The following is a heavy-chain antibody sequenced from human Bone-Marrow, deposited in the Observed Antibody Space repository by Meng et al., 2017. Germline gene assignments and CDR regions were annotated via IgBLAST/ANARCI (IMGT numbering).Heavy chain of an antibody. CDR2: IFHTGNT. CDR1: GGSIISINW. D-gene: IGHD3-10*01. V-gene: IGHV4-4*02. Sequence: QVQLQDAGPGLVKPSGTLSLTCAVSGGSIISINWWTWVRQPPGKGLEWIGEIFHTGNTNFHPSPKSRVTISVDKSKNQFSLKLNSVTAADTAVYYCARVDWSGGNPIDSWGQGTLVTVSS. J-gene: IGHJ4*02. CDR3: ARVDWSGGNPIDS.